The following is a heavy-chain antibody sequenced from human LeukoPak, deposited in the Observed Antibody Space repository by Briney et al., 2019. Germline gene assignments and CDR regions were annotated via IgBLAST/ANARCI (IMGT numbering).Heavy chain of an antibody. J-gene: IGHJ3*02. CDR2: IRSKRNNYAT. CDR3: SRLEDSSPIEVALDI. D-gene: IGHD6-13*01. CDR1: GFTFSGSV. V-gene: IGHV3-73*01. Sequence: GGSLKLSCAASGFTFSGSVMHWVRQAPGKGLEWVGRIRSKRNNYATAYSASVKGRFTISRDDSKNTVYLHMDSMKTEDTALYYCSRLEDSSPIEVALDIWGQGTVVTVSS.